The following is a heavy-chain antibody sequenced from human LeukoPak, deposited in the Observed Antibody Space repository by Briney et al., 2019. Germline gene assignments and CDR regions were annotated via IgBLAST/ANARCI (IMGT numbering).Heavy chain of an antibody. CDR2: ISGSGGRT. V-gene: IGHV3-23*01. CDR1: GFTFSSYA. Sequence: GGSLRLSCAASGFTFSSYAMTWVRQAPGKGLEWVSGISGSGGRTDYADSVKGRFTMSRDDSKKTLNLQMDSLRAEDTAVYYCAKERLYSSSWYNFDYWGQGTRVTVSS. CDR3: AKERLYSSSWYNFDY. D-gene: IGHD6-13*01. J-gene: IGHJ4*02.